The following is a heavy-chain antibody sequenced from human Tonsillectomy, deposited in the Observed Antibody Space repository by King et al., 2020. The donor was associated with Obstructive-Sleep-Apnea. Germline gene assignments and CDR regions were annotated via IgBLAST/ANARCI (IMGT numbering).Heavy chain of an antibody. CDR3: AKEGRFGVNYYSGMDV. D-gene: IGHD3-10*01. CDR1: GFTFSSYG. J-gene: IGHJ6*02. CDR2: IRYDGSNK. Sequence: VQLVESGGGVVQPGRSLRLSCAASGFTFSSYGMHWVRQAPGKGLEWVAFIRYDGSNKYYADSVKGRFTISRDNSKNTLYLQMNSLRAEDTAVYYCAKEGRFGVNYYSGMDVWGQGTTVTVSS. V-gene: IGHV3-30*02.